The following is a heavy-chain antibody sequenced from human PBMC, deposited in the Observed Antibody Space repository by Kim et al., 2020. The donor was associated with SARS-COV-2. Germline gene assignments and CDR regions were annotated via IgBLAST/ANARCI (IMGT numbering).Heavy chain of an antibody. D-gene: IGHD2-15*01. CDR3: ARSQQDIVVVVAVYYYYYYMDV. V-gene: IGHV4-34*01. CDR1: GGSFSGYY. CDR2: INHSGST. J-gene: IGHJ6*03. Sequence: SETLSLTCAVYGGSFSGYYWSWIRQPPGKGLEWIGEINHSGSTNYNPSLKSRVTISVDTSKNQFSLKLSSVTAADTAVYYCARSQQDIVVVVAVYYYYYYMDVWGKGTTVTVSS.